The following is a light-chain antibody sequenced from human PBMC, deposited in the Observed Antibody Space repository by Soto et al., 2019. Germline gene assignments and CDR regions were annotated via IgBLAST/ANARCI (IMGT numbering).Light chain of an antibody. V-gene: IGKV3-15*01. CDR2: DAS. CDR3: QQYNKWPPLT. CDR1: QSVSSD. J-gene: IGKJ4*01. Sequence: EIVMTQSPATLSVSPGERATVSCTASQSVSSDLAWYQQKPGQAPRLLIYDASTRATGIPVRFSGSGSGTEFTLTISSLQSEDFALYYCQQYNKWPPLTFGGGTKVEI.